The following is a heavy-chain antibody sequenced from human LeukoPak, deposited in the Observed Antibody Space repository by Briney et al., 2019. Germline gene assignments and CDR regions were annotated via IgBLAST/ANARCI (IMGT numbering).Heavy chain of an antibody. CDR2: ISGSGGST. CDR3: AKDSLPSYSSSWFYYFGY. Sequence: GGSLRLSCAASGFTVSNRFMSWVRQAPGQGLEWVSAISGSGGSTYYADSVKGRFTISRDNSKSTLFLQVNSLRAEDTAVYYCAKDSLPSYSSSWFYYFGYWGQGTLVTVSS. J-gene: IGHJ4*02. D-gene: IGHD6-13*01. CDR1: GFTVSNRF. V-gene: IGHV3-23*01.